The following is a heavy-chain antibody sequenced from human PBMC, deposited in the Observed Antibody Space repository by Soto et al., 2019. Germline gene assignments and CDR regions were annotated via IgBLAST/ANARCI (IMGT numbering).Heavy chain of an antibody. CDR3: ARREGLRYFDWLSGWFDP. V-gene: IGHV4-39*01. CDR1: GGSISSNRYY. J-gene: IGHJ5*02. CDR2: IYYSGST. D-gene: IGHD3-9*01. Sequence: SETLSLTCTVSGGSISSNRYYWGWIRQAPGKGLEWIGSIYYSGSTYYNPSLKSRVTISVDTSKNQFSLKLSSVTAADTAVYYCARREGLRYFDWLSGWFDPWGQGTLVTVSS.